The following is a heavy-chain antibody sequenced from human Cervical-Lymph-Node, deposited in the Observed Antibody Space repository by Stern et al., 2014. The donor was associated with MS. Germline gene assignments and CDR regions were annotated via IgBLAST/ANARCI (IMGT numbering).Heavy chain of an antibody. D-gene: IGHD3-16*01. Sequence: VHLVESGGDLVKPGGSLRLSCAASGFTLSDYAMTWIRQPPGKGLEWISYISSSSSTIFYADSVQGRFTVFRDNAKNSLFLQMNSLRAEDTAVYYCARGGHYFDNWGQGTLVTVSS. CDR3: ARGGHYFDN. V-gene: IGHV3-11*01. CDR1: GFTLSDYA. J-gene: IGHJ4*02. CDR2: ISSSSSTI.